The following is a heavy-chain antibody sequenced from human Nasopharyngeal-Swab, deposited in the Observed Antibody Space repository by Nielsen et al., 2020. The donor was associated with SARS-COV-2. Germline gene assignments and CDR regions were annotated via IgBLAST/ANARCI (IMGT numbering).Heavy chain of an antibody. D-gene: IGHD3-22*01. Sequence: GGSLRLSCAASGFTFSSYAMGWVRQAPGKGLEWVSAISGSGGSTYYADSVKGRFTISRDNSKNTLYLQMNSLRAEDTAVYYCAKDLSLVVITTPNYWGQGTLVTVSS. V-gene: IGHV3-23*01. CDR2: ISGSGGST. CDR3: AKDLSLVVITTPNY. CDR1: GFTFSSYA. J-gene: IGHJ4*02.